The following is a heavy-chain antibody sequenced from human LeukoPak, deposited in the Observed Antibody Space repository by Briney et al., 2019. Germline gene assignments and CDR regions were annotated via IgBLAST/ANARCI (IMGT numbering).Heavy chain of an antibody. CDR2: IYYSGST. Sequence: PETLSLTGTVPGGSISSYYWSWIRQLPGKGLEWSGYIYYSGSTNYNPSLQSRVTISVDTTKNQFSLKLSSVTAADTAVYYCARESVVTPWYYMDVWGKGTTVTISS. CDR3: ARESVVTPWYYMDV. CDR1: GGSISSYY. J-gene: IGHJ6*03. V-gene: IGHV4-59*01. D-gene: IGHD4-23*01.